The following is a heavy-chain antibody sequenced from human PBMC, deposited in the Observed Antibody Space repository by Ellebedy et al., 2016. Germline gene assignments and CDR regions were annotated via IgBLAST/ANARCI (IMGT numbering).Heavy chain of an antibody. CDR2: ISWNRGSM. CDR3: VKGSIAVIATCFDY. Sequence: GGSLRLSCAASGFTFAEYAMHWVRQAPGMGLEWVSGISWNRGSMQYADSVKGRFTISRDNAKNSLYLQMNSLRTEDTAFYYCVKGSIAVIATCFDYWGQGTLITVSS. CDR1: GFTFAEYA. J-gene: IGHJ4*02. V-gene: IGHV3-9*01. D-gene: IGHD6-19*01.